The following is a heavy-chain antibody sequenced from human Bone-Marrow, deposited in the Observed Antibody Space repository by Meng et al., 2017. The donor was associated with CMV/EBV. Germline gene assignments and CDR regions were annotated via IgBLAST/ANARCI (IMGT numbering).Heavy chain of an antibody. D-gene: IGHD5-18*01. CDR1: GYSFTDFW. CDR2: IYPGDSDT. CDR3: ARYRVDSTMVPCSFDS. Sequence: KVSCQASGYSFTDFWIGWVRQMPGKGLEWMGIIYPGDSDTRYSPSFQGQVTISVDKSISTAYLQWSSLMASDSAMYYCARYRVDSTMVPCSFDSWGQGTLVTVSS. V-gene: IGHV5-51*01. J-gene: IGHJ4*02.